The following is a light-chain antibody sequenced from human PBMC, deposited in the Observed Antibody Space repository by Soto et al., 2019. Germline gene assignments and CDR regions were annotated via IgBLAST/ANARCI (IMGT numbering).Light chain of an antibody. CDR3: QQFNGFPS. V-gene: IGKV1-13*02. CDR2: DAS. J-gene: IGKJ5*01. Sequence: AIQLTQSPSSLSASVGDTVTITCRASQGISNALAWYQQIPGKPPKLLIYDASTLESGVPSRFSGSGSGTDFTLTISCVQPGDFATYFCQQFNGFPSFGQGTRLEIQ. CDR1: QGISNA.